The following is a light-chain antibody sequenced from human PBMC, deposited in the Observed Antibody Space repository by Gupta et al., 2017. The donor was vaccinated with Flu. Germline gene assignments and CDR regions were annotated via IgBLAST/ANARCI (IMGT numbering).Light chain of an antibody. CDR1: SSDVGGYNY. Sequence: QSALTQPASVSGSPGQSIPISCTGTSSDVGGYNYVSWYQQRPGNPPKLMIYDVSNRPSGVSNRFSGSKSGNTASLTIAGLQAEDETDYYCSSYTDTSTFYVFGTGTKVTVL. J-gene: IGLJ1*01. CDR2: DVS. CDR3: SSYTDTSTFYV. V-gene: IGLV2-14*01.